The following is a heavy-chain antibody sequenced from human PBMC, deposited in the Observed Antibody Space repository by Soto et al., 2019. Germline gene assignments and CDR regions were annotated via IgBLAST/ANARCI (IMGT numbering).Heavy chain of an antibody. Sequence: EVQLVESGGGLAQPGKSLTLSCAASGFNFRNYFMHWVRQVPGRGLVWVSFINPDGTTTSYAESVKGRFTISRDNAKNTLFLQMNSPRAEDTGVYYCTTINPYWGQGTLVTVSS. CDR1: GFNFRNYF. CDR3: TTINPY. V-gene: IGHV3-74*01. J-gene: IGHJ4*02. D-gene: IGHD1-1*01. CDR2: INPDGTTT.